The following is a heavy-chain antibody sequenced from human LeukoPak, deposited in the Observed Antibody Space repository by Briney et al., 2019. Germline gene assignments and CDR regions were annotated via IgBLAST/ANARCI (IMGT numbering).Heavy chain of an antibody. D-gene: IGHD6-19*01. CDR1: GFTFSSYG. CDR2: IWYDGSNK. Sequence: GRSLRLSCAASGFTFSSYGMHWVRQAPGKGLEWVAVIWYDGSNKYYADSVKGRFTVSRDNSKNTVYLQMNSLRAEDTAVYYCAKDRARIAVAGMDYWGQGTLVTVSS. CDR3: AKDRARIAVAGMDY. J-gene: IGHJ4*02. V-gene: IGHV3-33*06.